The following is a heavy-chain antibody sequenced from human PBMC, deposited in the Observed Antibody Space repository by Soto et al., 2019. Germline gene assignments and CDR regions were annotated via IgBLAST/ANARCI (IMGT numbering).Heavy chain of an antibody. CDR3: AMLCNGGTCSIDY. D-gene: IGHD2-15*01. CDR2: INHAGST. Sequence: SETLSLTCAVYGGSFSGYYWSWIRQPPGMGLEWIGEINHAGSTNYNPSLKSRVTISLDRSKNQFSLTLTSVTAADTAVYYCAMLCNGGTCSIDYWGQGTVVTVSS. J-gene: IGHJ4*02. CDR1: GGSFSGYY. V-gene: IGHV4-34*01.